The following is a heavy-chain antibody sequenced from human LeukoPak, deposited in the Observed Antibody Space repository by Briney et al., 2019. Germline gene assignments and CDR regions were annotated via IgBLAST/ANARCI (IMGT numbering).Heavy chain of an antibody. CDR1: GYTFTGYY. CDR2: INPNSGGT. CDR3: ARENYCSSTSCPIDY. Sequence: ASVKVSCKASGYTFTGYYMHWVRQAPGQGLEWMGWINPNSGGTNYAQKFQGRVTMTRDTSISTAYMELSRLRSDDTAVYYCARENYCSSTSCPIDYWGQRTLVTVSS. J-gene: IGHJ4*02. V-gene: IGHV1-2*02. D-gene: IGHD2-2*01.